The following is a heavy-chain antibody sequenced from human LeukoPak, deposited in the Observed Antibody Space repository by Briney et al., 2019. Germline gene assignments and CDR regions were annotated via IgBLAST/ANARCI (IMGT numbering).Heavy chain of an antibody. J-gene: IGHJ3*02. D-gene: IGHD1-26*01. CDR2: ISGSGGST. V-gene: IGHV3-23*01. CDR3: ASGGGATRSGYAFDM. CDR1: GFTFGSYA. Sequence: GGSLRLSCVASGFTFGSYAMSWVRQAPGKGLEWVAGISGSGGSTYHTDSVKGRFTISRDNSKNTLSLQMDSLRAEDTAVYYCASGGGATRSGYAFDMWGQGTMVTVSS.